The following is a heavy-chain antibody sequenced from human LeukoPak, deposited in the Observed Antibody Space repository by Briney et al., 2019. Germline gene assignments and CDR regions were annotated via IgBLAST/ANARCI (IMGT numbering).Heavy chain of an antibody. D-gene: IGHD2-15*01. CDR3: ARDQLVVAARNHYYYYGMDV. CDR1: GYTFTSYY. CDR2: INPSGGST. Sequence: ASVKVSCKASGYTFTSYYMHWVRQAPGQGLEWMGIINPSGGSTSYAQKFQGRVTMTRDTSTSTVYMELSSLRSEDTAVYYCARDQLVVAARNHYYYYGMDVWGQGTTVTVSS. V-gene: IGHV1-46*01. J-gene: IGHJ6*02.